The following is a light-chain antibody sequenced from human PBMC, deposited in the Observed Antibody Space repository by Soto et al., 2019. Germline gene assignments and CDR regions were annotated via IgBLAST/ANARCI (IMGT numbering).Light chain of an antibody. CDR3: QQRSNWTLT. CDR2: DAS. CDR1: QSVSSY. Sequence: EIVLTQSPATLSLSPGERATLSCRASQSVSSYLAWYQQKPGQAPRLLIYDASNRATGIPARFSGSGSGTDFTLTMSSLQPEGFALYYCQQRSNWTLTFGGGTKVEMK. V-gene: IGKV3-11*01. J-gene: IGKJ4*01.